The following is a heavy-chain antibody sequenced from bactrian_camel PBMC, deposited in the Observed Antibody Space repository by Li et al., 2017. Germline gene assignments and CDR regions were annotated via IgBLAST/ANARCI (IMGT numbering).Heavy chain of an antibody. CDR2: MDSDGSV. Sequence: HVQLVESGGGSVQTGGSLRLSCTASRYNVNPKCMGWFRQAPGKEREGVAVMDSDGSVTYADSVKGRFSISRDNSKNTLYLQMNALSPEDTAMYYCAADVDPCVVVSDTFIKIGYWSQGTQVTVS. D-gene: IGHD2*01. CDR3: AADVDPCVVVSDTFIKIGY. V-gene: IGHV3S53*01. CDR1: RYNVNPKC. J-gene: IGHJ6*01.